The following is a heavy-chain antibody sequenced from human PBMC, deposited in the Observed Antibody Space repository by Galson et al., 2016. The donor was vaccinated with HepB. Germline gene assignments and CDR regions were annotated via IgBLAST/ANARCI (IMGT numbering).Heavy chain of an antibody. CDR1: GXXXSEXX. V-gene: IGHV3-30*03. CDR3: VXRHEYCPPVGXLVDY. D-gene: IGHD2/OR15-2a*01. Sequence: LRLXXAASGXXXSEXXXHWXXXAPXXGLEXXAAXXMDGRRXXYAXSXKGRFTISRDXXNNVLFLQMSSLRADDTAVYFCVXRHEYCPPVGXLVDYWGQXXLV. CDR2: XXMDGRRX. J-gene: IGHJ4*02.